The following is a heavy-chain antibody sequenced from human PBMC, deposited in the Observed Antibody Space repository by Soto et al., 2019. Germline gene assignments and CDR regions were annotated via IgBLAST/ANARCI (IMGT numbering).Heavy chain of an antibody. CDR3: ARWGIADGDY. Sequence: PLGVLRLSCAASGFTFSNYWMNWVRQAPGKGLEWVANINEDGSEKYYVDSAKGRFTISRDNAKNSLYLQMNSLRAEDTAVYYCARWGIADGDYWGQGTLVTVSS. D-gene: IGHD6-13*01. CDR2: INEDGSEK. CDR1: GFTFSNYW. J-gene: IGHJ4*02. V-gene: IGHV3-7*01.